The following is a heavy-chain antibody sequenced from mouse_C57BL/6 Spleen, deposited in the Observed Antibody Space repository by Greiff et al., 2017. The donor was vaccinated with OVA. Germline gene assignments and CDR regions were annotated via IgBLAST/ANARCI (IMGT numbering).Heavy chain of an antibody. CDR3: ARGGYDESWFAY. J-gene: IGHJ3*01. Sequence: EVKLLESGPGMVKPSQSLSLTCTVTGYSITSGYDWHWIRHFPGNKLEWMGYISYSGSTNYNPSLKSRISITHDTSKNHFFLKLNSVTTEDTATYYCARGGYDESWFAYWGQGTLVTVSA. CDR1: GYSITSGYD. CDR2: ISYSGST. V-gene: IGHV3-1*01. D-gene: IGHD2-2*01.